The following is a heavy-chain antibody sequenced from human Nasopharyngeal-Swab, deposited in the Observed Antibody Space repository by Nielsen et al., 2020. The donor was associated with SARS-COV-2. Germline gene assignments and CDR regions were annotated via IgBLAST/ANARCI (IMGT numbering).Heavy chain of an antibody. V-gene: IGHV3-43*02. CDR2: ISWDGDSA. J-gene: IGHJ3*01. Sequence: GESLKISCVASGFIFEDYAMHWVRQAPGKGLEWVSLISWDGDSASYRDSVKGRFTISRENNKNSLYLQMNSLTVEDTALYYCAKPFWSGYYSGDSFDFWGQGTMVTVSS. D-gene: IGHD3-3*01. CDR3: AKPFWSGYYSGDSFDF. CDR1: GFIFEDYA.